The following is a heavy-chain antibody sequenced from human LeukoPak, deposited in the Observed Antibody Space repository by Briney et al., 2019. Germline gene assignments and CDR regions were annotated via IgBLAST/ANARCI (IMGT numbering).Heavy chain of an antibody. CDR3: ARARYYYDRDAFDI. CDR2: ISSSSSYI. Sequence: GGSLRLSCAASGFTFSSYSMNWLRQAPGKGLEWVSSISSSSSYIYYADSVKGRFTISRDNAKNSLYLQMNSLRAEDTAVYYCARARYYYDRDAFDIWGQGTMVTVSS. V-gene: IGHV3-21*01. CDR1: GFTFSSYS. D-gene: IGHD3-22*01. J-gene: IGHJ3*02.